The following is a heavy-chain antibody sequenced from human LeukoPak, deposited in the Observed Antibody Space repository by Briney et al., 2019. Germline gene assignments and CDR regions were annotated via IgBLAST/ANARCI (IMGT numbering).Heavy chain of an antibody. Sequence: GGSLRLSCAASGFTFSSYAMHWVRQAPGKGLEYVSAISSNGGSTYYANSVKGRFTISRDNSKNTLYLQMGGLRAEDMAVYYCARDLRLVGATSYYGMDVWGQGTTVTVSS. J-gene: IGHJ6*02. CDR3: ARDLRLVGATSYYGMDV. CDR1: GFTFSSYA. CDR2: ISSNGGST. D-gene: IGHD1-26*01. V-gene: IGHV3-64*01.